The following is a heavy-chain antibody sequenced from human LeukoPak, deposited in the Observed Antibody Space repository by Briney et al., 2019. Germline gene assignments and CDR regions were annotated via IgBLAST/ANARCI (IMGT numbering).Heavy chain of an antibody. V-gene: IGHV1-69*13. D-gene: IGHD2-2*02. CDR2: IIPIFGTA. Sequence: VASVKVSCKASGGTFSSYAIRWVRQAPGQGLEWMGGIIPIFGTANYAQKFQGRVTITADESTSTAYMELSSLRSEDTAVYYCASLQDCSSTSCYTSWFDPWGQGTLVTVSS. J-gene: IGHJ5*02. CDR3: ASLQDCSSTSCYTSWFDP. CDR1: GGTFSSYA.